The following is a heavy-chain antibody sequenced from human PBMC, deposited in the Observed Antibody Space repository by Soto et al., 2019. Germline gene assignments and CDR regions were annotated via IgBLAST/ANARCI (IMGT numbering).Heavy chain of an antibody. Sequence: EVQLAESGGGLVKPGGSLTLSCTVSGFTFSSWTMSWVRQAPGKGLEWVSSISTSSTYIYYADSVKGRFTISRDNAKDSLYLNMNNLRADDTAVYYCAKGGTHFDYWGQGTLLTVSS. D-gene: IGHD1-1*01. CDR2: ISTSSTYI. V-gene: IGHV3-21*02. J-gene: IGHJ4*02. CDR1: GFTFSSWT. CDR3: AKGGTHFDY.